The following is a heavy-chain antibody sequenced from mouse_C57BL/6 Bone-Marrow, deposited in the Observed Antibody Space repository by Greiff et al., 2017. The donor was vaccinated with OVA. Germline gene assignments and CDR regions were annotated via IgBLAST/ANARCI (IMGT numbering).Heavy chain of an antibody. V-gene: IGHV14-4*01. Sequence: EVKLLESGAELVRPGASVKLSCTASGFNIKDDYMHWVKQRPEQGLEWIGWIDPENGDTEYASKFQGKAPITADTSSNTAYLQLSSLTSEDTAVYYCTTGDFPLAYSGQGTLVTVSA. J-gene: IGHJ3*01. CDR2: IDPENGDT. CDR1: GFNIKDDY. CDR3: TTGDFPLAY.